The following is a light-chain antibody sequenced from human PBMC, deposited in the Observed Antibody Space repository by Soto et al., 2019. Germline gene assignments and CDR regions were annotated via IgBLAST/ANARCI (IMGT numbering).Light chain of an antibody. CDR1: QSINSF. CDR3: HQYDSWT. V-gene: IGKV3-20*01. J-gene: IGKJ1*01. Sequence: EIVLTQSPGTLSSSPGEGATLSCRASQSINSFLAWYQQRRGQAPRLLIHGASNRATGIPDRFSGSGSGTDFTLTISRLEPEDFAVYYCHQYDSWTFGQGTKVDIK. CDR2: GAS.